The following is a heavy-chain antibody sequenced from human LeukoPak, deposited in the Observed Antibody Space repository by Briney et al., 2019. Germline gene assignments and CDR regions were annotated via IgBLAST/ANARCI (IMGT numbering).Heavy chain of an antibody. J-gene: IGHJ4*02. CDR2: IYPGDSET. Sequence: GESLKISCKGSGYKLRTYFIGWVRQMPGEDLEWRGSIYPGDSETRYSPSFEGQVTTSAYESITTAYLKWSSLKVSDATMYHCVRSGLQYRTEWFDYWGQGSLVTAPS. V-gene: IGHV5-51*01. CDR3: VRSGLQYRTEWFDY. CDR1: GYKLRTYF. D-gene: IGHD4-11*01.